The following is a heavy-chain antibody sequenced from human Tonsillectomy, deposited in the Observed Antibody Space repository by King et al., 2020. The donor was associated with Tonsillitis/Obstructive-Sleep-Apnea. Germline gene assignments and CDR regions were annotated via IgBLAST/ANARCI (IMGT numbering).Heavy chain of an antibody. D-gene: IGHD1/OR15-1a*01. CDR2: INHSGST. J-gene: IGHJ4*02. Sequence: VQLQQWGAGLLKPSETLSLTCAVYGGSFSGYYWNWIRQPPGKGLEWIGEINHSGSTNHNPSLKSRVTISGDTSKNQFSLKLSSVTAADTATYYCARGRTGNNGRLFDSWGQGTLVTVSS. V-gene: IGHV4-34*01. CDR3: ARGRTGNNGRLFDS. CDR1: GGSFSGYY.